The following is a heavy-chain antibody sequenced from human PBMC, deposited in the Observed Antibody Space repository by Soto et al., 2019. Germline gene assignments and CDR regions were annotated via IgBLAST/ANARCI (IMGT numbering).Heavy chain of an antibody. CDR1: GFPFSHYW. CDR3: TSDTFGLRDT. V-gene: IGHV3-74*01. D-gene: IGHD3-16*01. CDR2: INPAGTIT. Sequence: MQMVESGGGSVQPGGSLRLSCAASGFPFSHYWMHWVRQTPGKGLVWVSRINPAGTITNYADSVEGRFTISRDNADSALFLQKNSLSAEDTAIYYWTSDTFGLRDTWGQGTLVTVSS. J-gene: IGHJ5*02.